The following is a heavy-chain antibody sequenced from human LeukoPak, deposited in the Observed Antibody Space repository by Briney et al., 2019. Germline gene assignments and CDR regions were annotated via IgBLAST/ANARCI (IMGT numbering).Heavy chain of an antibody. CDR3: ARGPRPRMIVVVNLDY. J-gene: IGHJ4*02. CDR2: ISAYNGNT. D-gene: IGHD3-22*01. V-gene: IGHV1-18*01. Sequence: ASVKVSCKASGYTFTSYGISWVRQAPGQGLEWMGWISAYNGNTNYAQKLQGRVTMTIDTSTSTAYMELRSLRSDDTAVYYCARGPRPRMIVVVNLDYWGQGTLVTVSS. CDR1: GYTFTSYG.